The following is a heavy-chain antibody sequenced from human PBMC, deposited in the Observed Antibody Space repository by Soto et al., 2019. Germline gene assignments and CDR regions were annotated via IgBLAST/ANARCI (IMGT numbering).Heavy chain of an antibody. D-gene: IGHD3-3*01. Sequence: QERLVQSGAEVRKPGSSVKVSCKVTGGTFTRYAINWVRQAPGQGLEWMGGIGPMSGTSNYAQKFQARVTITADTRPNIAYVESRSLVSADTSIHYSDSGSEYDWWSGYLGGQATLVAVS. CDR1: GGTFTRYA. J-gene: IGHJ1*01. CDR2: IGPMSGTS. V-gene: IGHV1-69*06. CDR3: DSGSEYDWWSGYL.